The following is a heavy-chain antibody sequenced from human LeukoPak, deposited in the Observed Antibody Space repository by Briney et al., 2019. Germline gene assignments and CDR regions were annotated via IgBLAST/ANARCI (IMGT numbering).Heavy chain of an antibody. CDR3: AGVGSGSYYEYYYYYMDV. V-gene: IGHV3-21*01. D-gene: IGHD3-10*01. CDR1: GFTFSSYS. Sequence: GGSLRLSCAASGFTFSSYSMNWVRQAPGKGLEWVSSISSSSSYIYYADSVKGRFTISRDNAKNSLYLQMNSLRAEDTAVYYCAGVGSGSYYEYYYYYMDVWGKGTTVTISS. CDR2: ISSSSSYI. J-gene: IGHJ6*03.